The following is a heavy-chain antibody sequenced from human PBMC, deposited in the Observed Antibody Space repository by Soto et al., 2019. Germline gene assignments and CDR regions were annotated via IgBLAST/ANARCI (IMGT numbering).Heavy chain of an antibody. CDR3: AKDKYGGNPGTKGFHY. CDR2: VTGSGDST. CDR1: GFIFSSYA. V-gene: IGHV3-23*01. D-gene: IGHD2-15*01. Sequence: EVQLLQSGGGLVQPGGSLRLSCAASGFIFSSYAMSWVRQAPGKGLEWVSFVTGSGDSTYYADSVKGRFTISRDNSRNTLYLQMNSLRAEDTALYYCAKDKYGGNPGTKGFHYWGQGTLVTVSS. J-gene: IGHJ4*02.